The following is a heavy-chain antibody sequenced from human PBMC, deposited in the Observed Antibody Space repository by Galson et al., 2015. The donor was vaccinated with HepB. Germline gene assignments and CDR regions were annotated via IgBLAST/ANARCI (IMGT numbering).Heavy chain of an antibody. CDR1: GFSFAAYA. V-gene: IGHV3-23*01. CDR2: ISGGGQNT. J-gene: IGHJ4*02. Sequence: SLRLSCAASGFSFAAYAMSWVRQAPRKGLEWVSSISGGGQNTYYADALRGRITISRDNSKNTVYLQMISLRDVDTAMYYCAKDPDFDFYSEKSTTFDYWGRGTLVTVSS. D-gene: IGHD3-3*01. CDR3: AKDPDFDFYSEKSTTFDY.